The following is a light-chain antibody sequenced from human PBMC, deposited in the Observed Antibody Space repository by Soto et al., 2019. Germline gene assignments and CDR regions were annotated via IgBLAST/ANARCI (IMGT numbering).Light chain of an antibody. J-gene: IGKJ1*01. V-gene: IGKV2-28*01. CDR2: LGS. CDR1: QSLLHSDGYTY. Sequence: DIVMTQSPLSLPVTPGEPASISCRPSQSLLHSDGYTYFDWYLQKPGQSPQLLIYLGSNRASGVPDRFSGSGSGTDFTLKISKVEAEDVGVYYCMQALQTPWTFGQGTKVEI. CDR3: MQALQTPWT.